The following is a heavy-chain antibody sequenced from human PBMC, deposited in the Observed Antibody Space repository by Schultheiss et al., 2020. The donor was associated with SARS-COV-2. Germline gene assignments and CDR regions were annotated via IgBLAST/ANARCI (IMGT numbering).Heavy chain of an antibody. CDR3: ARDRAGVALTSVDYYYGMDV. J-gene: IGHJ6*01. D-gene: IGHD6-19*01. Sequence: SETLSLTCTVSGGSISNYYWSWIRQPPGKGLEWIGYIYYSGTTYYNPSLKSRVTISVDTSKKQFSLKLSSVTAADTAVYYCARDRAGVALTSVDYYYGMDVWGQGSTVT. V-gene: IGHV4-59*12. CDR2: IYYSGTT. CDR1: GGSISNYY.